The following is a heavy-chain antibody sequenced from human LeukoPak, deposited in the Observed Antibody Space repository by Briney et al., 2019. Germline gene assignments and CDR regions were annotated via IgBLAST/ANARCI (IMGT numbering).Heavy chain of an antibody. J-gene: IGHJ6*02. D-gene: IGHD4-17*01. CDR1: GFTFGDYA. CDR3: TRDRVVYGDYGPLYYYYYYGMDG. Sequence: GRSLRLSCTASGFTFGDYAMSWVRQAPGKGLEWVGFIRSKAYGGTTEYAASVKGRFTISRDDSKIIAYMQMNSLKTDDTAVYYCTRDRVVYGDYGPLYYYYYYGMDGWRQATTVTDSS. V-gene: IGHV3-49*04. CDR2: IRSKAYGGTT.